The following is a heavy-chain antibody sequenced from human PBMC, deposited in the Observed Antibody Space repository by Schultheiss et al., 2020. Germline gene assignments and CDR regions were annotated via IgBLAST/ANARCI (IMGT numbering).Heavy chain of an antibody. J-gene: IGHJ3*02. V-gene: IGHV3-53*01. D-gene: IGHD2-2*01. Sequence: GGSLRLSCAASGFTVSSNYMSWVRQAPGKGLEWVSVIYSGGSTYYADSVKGRFTISRDNSKNTLYLQMNSLRAEDTAVYYCASQGYCSSTSCYDAFDIWGKGTMVTVSS. CDR2: IYSGGST. CDR3: ASQGYCSSTSCYDAFDI. CDR1: GFTVSSNY.